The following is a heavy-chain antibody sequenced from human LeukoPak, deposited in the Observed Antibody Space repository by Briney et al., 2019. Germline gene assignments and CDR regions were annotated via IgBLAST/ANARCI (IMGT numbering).Heavy chain of an antibody. Sequence: ASETLSLTCTVSGGSISSSSYYWGWMRQPPGKGLEWIGSIYYSGSTYYNPSLKSRVTISVDKSKNQFSLKLSSVTAADTAVYYCARDPITMVRRYGFDPWGQGTLVTVSS. J-gene: IGHJ5*02. CDR2: IYYSGST. CDR3: ARDPITMVRRYGFDP. D-gene: IGHD3-10*01. CDR1: GGSISSSSYY. V-gene: IGHV4-39*07.